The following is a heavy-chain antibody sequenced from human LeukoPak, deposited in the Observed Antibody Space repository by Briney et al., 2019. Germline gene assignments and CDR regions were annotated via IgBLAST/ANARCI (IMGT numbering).Heavy chain of an antibody. D-gene: IGHD3-22*01. CDR2: IRSNSDGGTI. J-gene: IGHJ5*02. CDR1: GFTFSNAW. Sequence: PGGSLRLSCATSGFTFSNAWMNWVRQAPGKGLEWVGCIRSNSDGGTIDYAAPVKGRFTLSRDDSKTTQYLQMNSLQTEDTAVYYCATDFYDSTWGQGTLVIVSS. V-gene: IGHV3-15*07. CDR3: ATDFYDST.